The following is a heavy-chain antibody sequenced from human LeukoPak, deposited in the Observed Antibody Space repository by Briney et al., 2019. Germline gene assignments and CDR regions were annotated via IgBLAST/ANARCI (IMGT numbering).Heavy chain of an antibody. CDR2: INTNTGNP. Sequence: ASVKVSCKASGYTFNTYGMNWVRQAPGQGLEWMGWINTNTGNPTYAQAFTGRFVFSLDTSVNTAYLQISSLKAEATAVYYCAKASHPLGGLSFPDYWGQGTLVTVSS. CDR3: AKASHPLGGLSFPDY. J-gene: IGHJ4*02. D-gene: IGHD3-16*02. CDR1: GYTFNTYG. V-gene: IGHV7-4-1*02.